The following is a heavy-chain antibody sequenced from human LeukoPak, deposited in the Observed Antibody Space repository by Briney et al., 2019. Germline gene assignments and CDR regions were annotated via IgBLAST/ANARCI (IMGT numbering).Heavy chain of an antibody. D-gene: IGHD5-24*01. V-gene: IGHV1-2*02. CDR2: INPNSGGT. Sequence: ASVKVSCKASGYTFNGYYIHWVRQAPGQGLEWMGWINPNSGGTNYAQKFQGRVTMTRDTSISTAYMELSRLRSDDTAVYYCARGDGYKGTYFDYWGQGTLVTVSS. CDR3: ARGDGYKGTYFDY. CDR1: GYTFNGYY. J-gene: IGHJ4*02.